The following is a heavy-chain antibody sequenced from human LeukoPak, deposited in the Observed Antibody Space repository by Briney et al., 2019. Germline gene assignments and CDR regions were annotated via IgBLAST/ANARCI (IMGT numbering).Heavy chain of an antibody. V-gene: IGHV4-30-4*08. CDR2: IYYSGST. J-gene: IGHJ4*02. CDR1: GGSISSGDYY. D-gene: IGHD5-18*01. Sequence: SETLSLTCTVSGGSISSGDYYWSWIRQPPGKGLEWIGYIYYSGSTYYNPSLKSRVTISVDTSKNQFSLKLSSVTAADTAVYYCARDSEGYGNFDYWGQGTLVTVSS. CDR3: ARDSEGYGNFDY.